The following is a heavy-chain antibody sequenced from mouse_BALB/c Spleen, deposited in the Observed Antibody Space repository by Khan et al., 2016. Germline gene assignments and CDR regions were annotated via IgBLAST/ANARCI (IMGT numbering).Heavy chain of an antibody. CDR3: VRESYDGYFSWVAY. CDR2: IRSKSNNYAT. V-gene: IGHV10-3*03. J-gene: IGHJ3*01. Sequence: EVQLVESGGGLVQPRGSLKLSCAASGFTFNTFAMHWVCQAPGKGLEWIARIRSKSNNYATYYADSVKDRFTISRVDSKSMPYLQMNNLKTDDSARYYGVRESYDGYFSWVAYWGQGTRVTVSA. D-gene: IGHD2-3*01. CDR1: GFTFNTFA.